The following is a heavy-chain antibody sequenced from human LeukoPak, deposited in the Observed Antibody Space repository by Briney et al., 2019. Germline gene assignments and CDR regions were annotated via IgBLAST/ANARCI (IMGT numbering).Heavy chain of an antibody. CDR2: ISSSGSTI. D-gene: IGHD2-2*01. V-gene: IGHV3-11*01. J-gene: IGHJ4*02. CDR3: ARDCSSTSCSDY. Sequence: PGGSLRLSCAASGFTFSDYYMSWIPQAPGKGLEWVSYISSSGSTIYYADSVKGRFTISRDNAKNSLYLQMNSLRAEDTAVYYCARDCSSTSCSDYWGQGTLVTVSS. CDR1: GFTFSDYY.